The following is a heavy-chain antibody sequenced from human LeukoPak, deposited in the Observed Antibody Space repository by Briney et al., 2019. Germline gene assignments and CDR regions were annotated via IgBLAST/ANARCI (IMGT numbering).Heavy chain of an antibody. CDR1: GYTFTSYY. CDR3: ARDRFMTSKYQLYYYYMDV. Sequence: ASVKVSCKASGYTFTSYYMHWVRQAPGQALEWIGIIKPSGVCTSYAQKFQGRVTMTRDMSTSTVYMELSSLRSEDTAVYYCARDRFMTSKYQLYYYYMDVWGKGTTVTVSS. V-gene: IGHV1-46*01. D-gene: IGHD2-2*01. J-gene: IGHJ6*03. CDR2: IKPSGVCT.